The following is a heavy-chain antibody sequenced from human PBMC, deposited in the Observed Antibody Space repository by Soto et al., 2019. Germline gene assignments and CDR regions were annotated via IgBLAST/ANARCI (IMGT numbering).Heavy chain of an antibody. J-gene: IGHJ4*02. D-gene: IGHD1-1*01. Sequence: QVQLQQWGAGLLKPSETLSLTCAVYGGSFSGYYWSWVRQSPGKGLEWIGEINPTGGTNYNPSLKSRVTISVDTSNDQFSLQLSSVPAADTAVYYCARTRATPASRNLDYWGQGTLVTVSS. CDR1: GGSFSGYY. CDR3: ARTRATPASRNLDY. V-gene: IGHV4-34*01. CDR2: INPTGGT.